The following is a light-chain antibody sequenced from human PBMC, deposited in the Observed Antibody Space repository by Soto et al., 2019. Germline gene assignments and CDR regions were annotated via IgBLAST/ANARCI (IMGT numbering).Light chain of an antibody. CDR3: QQYYSIPLT. CDR1: QNVLYSSNNKNY. V-gene: IGKV4-1*01. CDR2: WAS. J-gene: IGKJ4*01. Sequence: DIVMTQSPDSLTVSLGERATINCKSSQNVLYSSNNKNYLAWYQQKPGQPPKLLIYWASTRESGVPDRFSGSGSGTDFTLTISSXXAEXXAVYYCQQYYSIPLTFGGGTKVEIK.